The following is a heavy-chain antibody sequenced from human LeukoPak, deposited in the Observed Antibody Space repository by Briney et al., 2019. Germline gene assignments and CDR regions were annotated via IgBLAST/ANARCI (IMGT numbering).Heavy chain of an antibody. Sequence: SETLSLTCTVSGGSISSYYWSWIRQPPGKGLEWIGYIYYSGSTNYNPSLKSRVTISVDTSKNQFSLKLSSVTAADTAVYYCARERGSYGLYWFDPWGQGTLVTVSS. CDR3: ARERGSYGLYWFDP. D-gene: IGHD1-26*01. CDR2: IYYSGST. CDR1: GGSISSYY. V-gene: IGHV4-59*01. J-gene: IGHJ5*02.